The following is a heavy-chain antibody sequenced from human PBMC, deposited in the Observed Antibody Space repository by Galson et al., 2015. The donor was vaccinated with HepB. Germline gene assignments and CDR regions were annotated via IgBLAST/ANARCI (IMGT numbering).Heavy chain of an antibody. D-gene: IGHD6-6*01. CDR3: ARDGRGEYSSPSGTLDY. Sequence: SVKVSCKASGYTFTSYYMHWVRQAPGQGLEWMGIINPSGGSTSYAQKFQGRVTMTRDTSTSTVYMELSSLRSEDTAVYYCARDGRGEYSSPSGTLDYWGQGTLVTVSS. V-gene: IGHV1-46*01. J-gene: IGHJ4*02. CDR2: INPSGGST. CDR1: GYTFTSYY.